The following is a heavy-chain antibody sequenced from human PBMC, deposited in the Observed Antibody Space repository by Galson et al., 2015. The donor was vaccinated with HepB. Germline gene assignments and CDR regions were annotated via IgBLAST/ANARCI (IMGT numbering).Heavy chain of an antibody. CDR1: GFSLSTSGVG. CDR2: IYWNDDK. CDR3: AFYDSSGYTWDY. Sequence: PALVKPTQTLTLTCTFSGFSLSTSGVGVGWIRQPPGKALEWLALIYWNDDKRYSPSLKSRLTITKDTSKNQVVLTMTNMDPVDTATYYCAFYDSSGYTWDYWGQGTLVTVSS. V-gene: IGHV2-5*01. J-gene: IGHJ4*02. D-gene: IGHD3-22*01.